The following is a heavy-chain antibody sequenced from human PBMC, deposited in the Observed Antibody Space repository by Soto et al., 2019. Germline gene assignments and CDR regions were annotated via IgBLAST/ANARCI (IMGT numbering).Heavy chain of an antibody. D-gene: IGHD6-6*01. CDR1: GGSISSSSYY. V-gene: IGHV4-39*01. CDR3: ARQGFYSSSSDY. J-gene: IGHJ4*02. CDR2: IYYSGST. Sequence: PSETLSLTCTVSGGSISSSSYYWGWIRQPPGKGLEWIGSIYYSGSTYYNPSLKSRVTISVDTSKNQFSLKLSSVTAADTAVYYCARQGFYSSSSDYWGQGTLVTVSS.